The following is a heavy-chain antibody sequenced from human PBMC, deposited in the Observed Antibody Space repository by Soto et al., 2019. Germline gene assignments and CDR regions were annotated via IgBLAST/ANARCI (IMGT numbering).Heavy chain of an antibody. Sequence: SETLSLTCAVSGFFISSGNYWGWIRKPPGKGLEWIGSIFHGGNTYYNPSLKSRVTISVDMSKNQFSLKLNSVTAADTAVYYCARARWYDAFDVWGQGTVVPVSS. CDR2: IFHGGNT. D-gene: IGHD2-15*01. CDR1: GFFISSGNY. J-gene: IGHJ3*01. V-gene: IGHV4-38-2*01. CDR3: ARARWYDAFDV.